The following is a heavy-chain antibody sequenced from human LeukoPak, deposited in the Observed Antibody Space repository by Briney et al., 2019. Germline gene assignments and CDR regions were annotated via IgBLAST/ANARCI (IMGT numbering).Heavy chain of an antibody. D-gene: IGHD1-26*01. Sequence: GGSLRLSCVASGFSFSTYWMTWVRQAPGKGLEWVANIKPDGSQKYCVDSVKGRFTISRDNAKNSLYLQMNSLRAEDTAVYYCARDSGSFFVDFWGQGTLVTVSS. V-gene: IGHV3-7*01. CDR2: IKPDGSQK. CDR3: ARDSGSFFVDF. J-gene: IGHJ4*02. CDR1: GFSFSTYW.